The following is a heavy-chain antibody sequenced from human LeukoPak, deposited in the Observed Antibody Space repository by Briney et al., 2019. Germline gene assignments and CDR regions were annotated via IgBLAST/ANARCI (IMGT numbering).Heavy chain of an antibody. J-gene: IGHJ4*02. CDR2: IKPNSGVT. CDR3: VRPTYCGSNCYFNFDY. V-gene: IGHV1-2*02. CDR1: GYTFATYF. Sequence: GASVKVSCKTSGYTFATYFMHWVRQAPGQGLEWMGYIKPNSGVTNYAQKFRGRVTMTWDTSISTAYIELSGLTSDDTAIYYCVRPTYCGSNCYFNFDYWGQGTLVTVSS. D-gene: IGHD2-21*02.